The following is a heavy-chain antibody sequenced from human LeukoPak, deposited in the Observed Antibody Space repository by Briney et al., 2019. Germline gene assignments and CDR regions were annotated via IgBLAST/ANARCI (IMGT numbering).Heavy chain of an antibody. D-gene: IGHD6-19*01. Sequence: GGSLRLSCAASGFTFSSYSMNWVRQAPGEGLVWVAHINSDGRSTSYADSVKGRFTISRDNAKNTLYVQMNRLRSEDTAVYYCARDMYSSGWSYYFDHWGQGTLVTVSS. CDR1: GFTFSSYS. V-gene: IGHV3-74*01. J-gene: IGHJ4*02. CDR2: INSDGRST. CDR3: ARDMYSSGWSYYFDH.